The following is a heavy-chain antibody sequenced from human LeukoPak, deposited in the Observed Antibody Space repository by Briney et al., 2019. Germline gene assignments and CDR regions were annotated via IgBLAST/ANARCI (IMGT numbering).Heavy chain of an antibody. CDR3: ARGMSGYTEDPFDI. V-gene: IGHV1-69*05. CDR2: IIPIFGTA. D-gene: IGHD2-2*02. J-gene: IGHJ3*02. Sequence: SVKVSRKASGGTFSSYAISWVRQAPGQGLEWMGGIIPIFGTANYAQKFQGRVTITTDESTSTAYMELRSLRSDDTAVYFCARGMSGYTEDPFDIWGQGTVVTVSS. CDR1: GGTFSSYA.